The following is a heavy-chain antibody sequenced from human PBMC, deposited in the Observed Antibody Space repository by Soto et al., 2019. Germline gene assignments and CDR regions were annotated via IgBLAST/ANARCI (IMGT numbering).Heavy chain of an antibody. CDR1: GFTFSSYW. V-gene: IGHV3-7*03. CDR2: IKQDGSEK. CDR3: ARVDSSGWKNWYFDL. J-gene: IGHJ2*01. Sequence: EVQLVESGGGLVQPGGSLRLSCAASGFTFSSYWMSWVRQAPGKGLEWVANIKQDGSEKYYVDSVKGRFTISRDNAKNSLYLQMNSLRAEDTAVYYCARVDSSGWKNWYFDLWGRGTLVTVSS. D-gene: IGHD6-19*01.